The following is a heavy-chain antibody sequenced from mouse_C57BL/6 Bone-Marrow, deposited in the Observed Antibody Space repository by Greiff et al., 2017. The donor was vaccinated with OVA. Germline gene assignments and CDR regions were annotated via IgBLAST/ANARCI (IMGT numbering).Heavy chain of an antibody. V-gene: IGHV7-1*01. J-gene: IGHJ4*01. D-gene: IGHD2-4*01. CDR2: SRNKANDYTT. CDR1: GFTFSDFY. Sequence: EVKLVDSGGGLVQSGRSLRLSCATSGFTFSDFYMEWVRQAPGKGLEWIAASRNKANDYTTEYSASVKGRFIVSRDTSQSILYLQMNALRAEDTAIYYCARDASSYDYDVGGYAMDYWGQGTSVTVSS. CDR3: ARDASSYDYDVGGYAMDY.